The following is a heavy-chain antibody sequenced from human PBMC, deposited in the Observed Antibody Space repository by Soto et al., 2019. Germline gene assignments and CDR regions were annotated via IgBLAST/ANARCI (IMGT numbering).Heavy chain of an antibody. CDR3: ARDRGYSRYGMDV. CDR2: IVVGSGNT. D-gene: IGHD5-18*01. V-gene: IGHV1-58*02. Sequence: SVKVSCKASGFTFTSSAMQWVRQARGQRLEWIGWIVVGSGNTNYAQKFQERVTITRDMSTSTAYMELSSLRSEDTAVYYCARDRGYSRYGMDVRGQGTTVTAP. CDR1: GFTFTSSA. J-gene: IGHJ6*02.